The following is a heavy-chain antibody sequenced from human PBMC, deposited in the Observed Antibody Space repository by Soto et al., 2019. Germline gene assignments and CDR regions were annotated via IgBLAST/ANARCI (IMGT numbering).Heavy chain of an antibody. D-gene: IGHD3-10*01. Sequence: EVQLVESGGGLVQPGGSLRLSCAASGFTFSTYWIHWVRQAPGKGLVWVSRINSDGSSTNYADSVKGRFTISRDNAKNPLFLQMNSLRAEDTAVYYCARDRWGGGRDMDVWGQGTTVTVSS. V-gene: IGHV3-74*01. CDR2: INSDGSST. CDR3: ARDRWGGGRDMDV. CDR1: GFTFSTYW. J-gene: IGHJ6*02.